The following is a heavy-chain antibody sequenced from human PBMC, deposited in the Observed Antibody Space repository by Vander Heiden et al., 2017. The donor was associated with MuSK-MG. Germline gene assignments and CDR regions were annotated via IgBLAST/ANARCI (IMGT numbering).Heavy chain of an antibody. V-gene: IGHV4-31*03. CDR2: IYYSGST. CDR1: GGSISRGGYY. D-gene: IGHD2-2*01. Sequence: QVQLQESGPGLVKPSQTLSLTCTVSGGSISRGGYYWSWIRQHPGKGLEWIGYIYYSGSTYYNPALKSRVTISVDTSKNQFSLKLSSVTAADTAVYYCARVPIVVVPAAYYFDYWGQGTLVTVSS. J-gene: IGHJ4*02. CDR3: ARVPIVVVPAAYYFDY.